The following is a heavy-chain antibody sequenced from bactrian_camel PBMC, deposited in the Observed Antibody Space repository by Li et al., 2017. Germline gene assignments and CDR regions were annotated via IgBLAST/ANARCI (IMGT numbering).Heavy chain of an antibody. CDR2: ISSPVGTT. D-gene: IGHD1*01. J-gene: IGHJ6*01. V-gene: IGHV3S6*01. CDR3: TARYEFGLGACRGVGGLGF. Sequence: HVQLVESGGGSVQSGGSLKLSCSVSGYSDNGNCMAWFRQVPGKAREGVASISSPVGTTYYRDDSLKGRFTISKDNRKNILYLQMNSLTPGDTAMYYCTARYEFGLGACRGVGGLGFWGQGTQVTVS. CDR1: GYSDNGNC.